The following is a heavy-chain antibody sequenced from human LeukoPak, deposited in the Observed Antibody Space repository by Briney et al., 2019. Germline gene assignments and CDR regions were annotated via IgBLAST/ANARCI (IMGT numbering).Heavy chain of an antibody. J-gene: IGHJ4*02. CDR2: ISGSGGNT. V-gene: IGHV3-23*01. Sequence: GGSLRLSCAASGFTFSSYAMTWVRQAPGKGLEWVSSISGSGGNTYHADSVKGRFTISRDNSKNTLYLQMNSLRAEDTAVYYCAKFASYGNYEGHFDYWGQGTLVTVSS. CDR1: GFTFSSYA. D-gene: IGHD4-11*01. CDR3: AKFASYGNYEGHFDY.